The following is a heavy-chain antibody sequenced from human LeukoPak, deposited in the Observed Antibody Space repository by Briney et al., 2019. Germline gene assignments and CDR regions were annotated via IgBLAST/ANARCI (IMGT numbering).Heavy chain of an antibody. J-gene: IGHJ5*02. V-gene: IGHV4-31*03. CDR1: GGSISSGGYY. Sequence: SETLSLTCTVSGGSISSGGYYWSWIRQHPGKGLEWIGYIYYSGSTYYNPSLKSRVTISVDTSKNQFSLKLSSVTAADTAMYFCARTPTYCGGDCYYFDPWGQGTLVTVSS. CDR2: IYYSGST. D-gene: IGHD2-21*02. CDR3: ARTPTYCGGDCYYFDP.